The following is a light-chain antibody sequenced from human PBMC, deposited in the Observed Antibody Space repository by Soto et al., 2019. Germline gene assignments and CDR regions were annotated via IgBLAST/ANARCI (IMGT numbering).Light chain of an antibody. CDR3: QEYKSAT. V-gene: IGKV1-5*01. J-gene: IGKJ2*01. Sequence: DIQMTQSPSTLSASVGDRVTITCRASQSISDWLAWYQQIPGRAPKRLIYDAYTLQSGVPSRFSGSGSGTEFILTISSLQPDDSATYSCQEYKSATFGKGTKLQIK. CDR2: DAY. CDR1: QSISDW.